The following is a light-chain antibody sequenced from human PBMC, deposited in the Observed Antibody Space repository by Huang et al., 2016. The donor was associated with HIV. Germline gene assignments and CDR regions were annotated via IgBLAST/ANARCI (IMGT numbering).Light chain of an antibody. Sequence: DIQMTQSPPSLSASIGDSVTISCRASQDITDYLHWYQQKPGKAPKVLIYGASNLQSGVPIRFSGSGFGTEFTLTINSVQPEDFATYYCQQTDTTPITFGQGTRLEIK. CDR2: GAS. CDR3: QQTDTTPIT. V-gene: IGKV1-39*01. J-gene: IGKJ5*01. CDR1: QDITDY.